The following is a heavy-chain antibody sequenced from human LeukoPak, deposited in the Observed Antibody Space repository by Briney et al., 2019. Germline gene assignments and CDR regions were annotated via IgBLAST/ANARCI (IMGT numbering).Heavy chain of an antibody. Sequence: GRSLRLSCAASGFTFSSYAMHWVRPAPGKGLEWVAVISYDGSNKYYADSVKGRFTISRDNSKNTLYLQMNSLRAEDTAVYYCASIDYFDYWGQGTLVTVSS. V-gene: IGHV3-30*01. CDR2: ISYDGSNK. J-gene: IGHJ4*02. CDR3: ASIDYFDY. CDR1: GFTFSSYA.